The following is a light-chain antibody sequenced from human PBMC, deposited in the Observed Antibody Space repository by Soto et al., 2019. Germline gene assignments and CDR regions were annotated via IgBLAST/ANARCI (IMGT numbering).Light chain of an antibody. J-gene: IGLJ2*01. Sequence: QSALTQPASVSGSLGQSITISCTGTSSDVGGYNYVSWYQQHPGKAPKIMIYDVTNRPSGVSNRVSGSKSGNTASLTISGLQAEDEADYYCSSYTSSNTPVVFGGGTKVTVL. CDR2: DVT. CDR1: SSDVGGYNY. CDR3: SSYTSSNTPVV. V-gene: IGLV2-14*01.